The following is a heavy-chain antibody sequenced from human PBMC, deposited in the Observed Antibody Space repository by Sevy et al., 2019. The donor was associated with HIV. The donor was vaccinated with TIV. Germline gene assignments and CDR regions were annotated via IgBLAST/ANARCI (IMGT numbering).Heavy chain of an antibody. J-gene: IGHJ1*01. CDR3: ALERLSSNVAEYFQN. CDR2: ISYDGSNK. CDR1: GFTFTSFS. D-gene: IGHD1-1*01. V-gene: IGHV3-30-3*01. Sequence: GGSLRLSCAASGFTFTSFSMHWVHQAPGKGLEWVATISYDGSNKYYADSVKGRLTISRDNSKNYLYLQMNSLRAEDTAVYCCALERLSSNVAEYFQNWGQGTLVTVSS.